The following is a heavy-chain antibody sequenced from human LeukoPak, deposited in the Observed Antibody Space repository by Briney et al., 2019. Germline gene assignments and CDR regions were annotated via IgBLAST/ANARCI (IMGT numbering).Heavy chain of an antibody. CDR3: ARGLAAAGTDYYYYMDV. Sequence: PSETLSLTCTVSGGSISSGGYYWSWIRQPPGKGLEWIGYIYHSGGTYYNPSLKSRVTISVDRSKNQFSLKLSSVTAADTAVYYCARGLAAAGTDYYYYMDVWGKGTTVTVSS. D-gene: IGHD6-13*01. CDR1: GGSISSGGYY. CDR2: IYHSGGT. V-gene: IGHV4-30-2*01. J-gene: IGHJ6*03.